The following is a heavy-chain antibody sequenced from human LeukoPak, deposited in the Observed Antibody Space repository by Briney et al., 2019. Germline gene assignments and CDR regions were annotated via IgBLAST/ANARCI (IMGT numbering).Heavy chain of an antibody. J-gene: IGHJ4*02. CDR1: GGTFSSYA. Sequence: EASVKVSCKASGGTFSSYAISWVRQAPGQGLEWMGRIIPILGIANYAQKFQGRVTITADKSTSTAYMELSSLRSEDTAVYYCGREYEAYCGGDCYSGFDYWGEGTLVTVSS. CDR3: GREYEAYCGGDCYSGFDY. V-gene: IGHV1-69*04. CDR2: IIPILGIA. D-gene: IGHD2-21*02.